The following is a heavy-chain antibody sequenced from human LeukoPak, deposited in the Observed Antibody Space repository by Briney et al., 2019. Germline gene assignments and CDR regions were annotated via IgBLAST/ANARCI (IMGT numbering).Heavy chain of an antibody. J-gene: IGHJ4*02. V-gene: IGHV3-74*01. CDR3: ARDRTRWDIVVVPAAIFDY. Sequence: GGSLRLSCAASGFTFSSYWMHWVRQAPGKGLVWVSRINSDGSSTSYADSVKGRFTISRDNSKNTLYLQMNSLRAEDTAVYYCARDRTRWDIVVVPAAIFDYWGQGTLVTVSS. D-gene: IGHD2-2*02. CDR2: INSDGSST. CDR1: GFTFSSYW.